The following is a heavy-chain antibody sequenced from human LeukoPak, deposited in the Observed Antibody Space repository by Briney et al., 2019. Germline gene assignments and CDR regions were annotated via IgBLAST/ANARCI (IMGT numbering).Heavy chain of an antibody. Sequence: PGGSLRLSCAVSGFTFSSYVMSWVRQAPGKGLEWVSAISGSGGSTYYADSVKGRFTISRDNSENTLYLQINSLRVEDTAVYYCAKDTPTTGYHLDSWGQGTLVTVSS. CDR1: GFTFSSYV. D-gene: IGHD1-1*01. CDR3: AKDTPTTGYHLDS. CDR2: ISGSGGST. V-gene: IGHV3-23*01. J-gene: IGHJ4*02.